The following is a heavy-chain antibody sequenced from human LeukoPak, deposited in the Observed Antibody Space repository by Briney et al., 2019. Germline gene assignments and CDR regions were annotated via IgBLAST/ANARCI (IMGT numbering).Heavy chain of an antibody. J-gene: IGHJ4*02. CDR2: ISYSGST. CDR1: GGSINSYY. Sequence: PSGTLSLTCTVSGGSINSYYWSWIRQPPGKGLEWIGYISYSGSTNYNPSLKSRVTISLDTSKTQFFLKLSSVTAADTALYYCARGNANWGQGTLVTVSS. CDR3: ARGNAN. V-gene: IGHV4-59*01.